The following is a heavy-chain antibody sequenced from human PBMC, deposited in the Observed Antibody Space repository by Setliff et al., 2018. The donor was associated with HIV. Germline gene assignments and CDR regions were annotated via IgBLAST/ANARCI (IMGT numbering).Heavy chain of an antibody. Sequence: SETLSLTCTVSGGSISSTNYYWAWIRQPPGKGLEWIGSIYYSGSTYYNPSLKSRLTISVDTPKNQFSLKLSSVTATDTAVYYCARLGAAAAGNRYFDLWCRGTLVTVSS. V-gene: IGHV4-39*01. D-gene: IGHD6-13*01. CDR2: IYYSGST. CDR3: ARLGAAAAGNRYFDL. J-gene: IGHJ2*01. CDR1: GGSISSTNYY.